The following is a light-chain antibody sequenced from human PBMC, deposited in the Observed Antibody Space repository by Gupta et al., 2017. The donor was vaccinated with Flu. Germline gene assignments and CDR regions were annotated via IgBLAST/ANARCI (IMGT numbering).Light chain of an antibody. J-gene: IGKJ3*01. CDR1: QSVSSSY. V-gene: IGKV3-20*01. CDR3: QQYGSSPFT. Sequence: ERATLSCRASQSVSSSYLAWYQQKPGQAPRLLIYGASSRATGIPDSFSGSGSGTDFTLTISRLEPEDFAVYYCQQYGSSPFTFGPGTKVDIK. CDR2: GAS.